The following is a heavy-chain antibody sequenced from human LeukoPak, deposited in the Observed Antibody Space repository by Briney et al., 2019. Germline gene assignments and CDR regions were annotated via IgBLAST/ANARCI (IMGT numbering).Heavy chain of an antibody. V-gene: IGHV4-59*01. CDR1: GGSISSYY. J-gene: IGHJ4*02. D-gene: IGHD5-18*01. CDR3: ARVQIGYSYGLFDY. Sequence: SETLSLTCTGSGGSISSYYWSWIRQPPGKGLEWIGYIYYSGSTNYNPSLKSRVTISVHTSKNQFSLKLSSVTAADTAVYYCARVQIGYSYGLFDYWGQGTLVTVSS. CDR2: IYYSGST.